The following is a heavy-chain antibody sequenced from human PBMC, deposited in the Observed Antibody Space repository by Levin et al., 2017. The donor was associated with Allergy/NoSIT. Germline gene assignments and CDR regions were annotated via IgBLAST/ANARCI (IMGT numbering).Heavy chain of an antibody. CDR1: GFIFSSYT. V-gene: IGHV3-21*01. CDR3: ARDRTFGSGYDFDY. CDR2: ISPSSTDL. D-gene: IGHD5-12*01. Sequence: GGSLRLSCAASGFIFSSYTMNWVRQAPGKGLEWVSSISPSSTDLYYGDSVKGRFTTSRDDATNSLYLQINDLRAEDTALYCCARDRTFGSGYDFDYWGQGTLVTVSS. J-gene: IGHJ4*02.